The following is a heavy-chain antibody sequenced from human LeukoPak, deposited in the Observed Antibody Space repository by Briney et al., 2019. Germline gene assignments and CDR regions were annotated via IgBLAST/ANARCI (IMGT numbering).Heavy chain of an antibody. CDR3: ARTLVPAAMSNNWFDP. J-gene: IGHJ5*02. Sequence: PGGSLRLSCAASGFTLSSYSMNWVRQPPGKGLEWVSSISSSSSYIYYADSVKGRFTISRDNAKNSLYLQMNSLRAEDTAVYYCARTLVPAAMSNNWFDPWGQGTLVTVSS. D-gene: IGHD2-2*01. CDR2: ISSSSSYI. V-gene: IGHV3-21*01. CDR1: GFTLSSYS.